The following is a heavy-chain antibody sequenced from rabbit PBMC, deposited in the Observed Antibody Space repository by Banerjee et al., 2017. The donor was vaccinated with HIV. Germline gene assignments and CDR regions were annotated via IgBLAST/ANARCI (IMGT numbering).Heavy chain of an antibody. Sequence: QSLEESGGDLVKPGASLTLTCTASGFTLSNYWMIWVRQAPGKGLEWIACIRNSGDNTNYASWAKGRFTISKTSSTTVTLQMTSLTAADTATYFCARDPLGYDGNGPLNLWGPGTLVTVS. CDR3: ARDPLGYDGNGPLNL. J-gene: IGHJ4*01. CDR2: IRNSGDNT. CDR1: GFTLSNYW. V-gene: IGHV1S40*01. D-gene: IGHD4-2*01.